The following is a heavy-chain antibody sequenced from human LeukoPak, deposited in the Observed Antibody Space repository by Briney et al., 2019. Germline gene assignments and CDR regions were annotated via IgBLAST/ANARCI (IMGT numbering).Heavy chain of an antibody. D-gene: IGHD3-22*01. CDR1: GFTFSSYG. J-gene: IGHJ4*02. CDR2: IWYDGSNK. Sequence: SGRSLRLSCAASGFTFSSYGMHWVRQAPGKGLEWVAVIWYDGSNKYYADSVKGRFTISRDNSKNTLYLQMNSLRAEDTAVYYCARDSATLNYYDSSVGFDYWGQGTLVTVSS. V-gene: IGHV3-33*01. CDR3: ARDSATLNYYDSSVGFDY.